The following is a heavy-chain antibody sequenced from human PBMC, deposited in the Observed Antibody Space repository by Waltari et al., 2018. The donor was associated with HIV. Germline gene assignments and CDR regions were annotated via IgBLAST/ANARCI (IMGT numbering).Heavy chain of an antibody. CDR1: GFTLRSYS. V-gene: IGHV3-48*04. D-gene: IGHD3-22*01. Sequence: EVEVVESGGRLAQPGGSLRISCMVSGFTLRSYSMNWVRQAPGKGLDGVVYICYDGSSRNYGNAVRGRFTTYRDNARNSVFLQMNSLRAYDTAVYYCVRPLYDSSGSLSSGEYWGQGTLVTVSS. CDR2: ICYDGSSR. J-gene: IGHJ4*02. CDR3: VRPLYDSSGSLSSGEY.